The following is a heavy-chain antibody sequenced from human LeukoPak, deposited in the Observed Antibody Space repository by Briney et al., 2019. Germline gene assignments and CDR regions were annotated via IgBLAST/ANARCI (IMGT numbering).Heavy chain of an antibody. J-gene: IGHJ5*02. CDR1: GGSISSNY. Sequence: SETLSLTCTVSGGSISSNYWSWIRQPAGKGLEWIGRIYTSGSTNYNPSLKSRVTMSVDTSKNQFSLKLSSVTAADTAVYYCARVLGEIVVVPAAPLGTNWFDPWGQGTLVTVSS. CDR3: ARVLGEIVVVPAAPLGTNWFDP. V-gene: IGHV4-4*07. CDR2: IYTSGST. D-gene: IGHD2-2*01.